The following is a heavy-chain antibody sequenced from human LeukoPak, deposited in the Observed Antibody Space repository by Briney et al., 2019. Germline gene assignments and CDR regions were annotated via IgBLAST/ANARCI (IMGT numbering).Heavy chain of an antibody. Sequence: PGGSLRLSCAASGFTFSSYWMSWVRQAPVKGLEWVSSISSSSSYIYYADSVKGRFTISRDNAKNSLYLQMNSLRAEDTAVYYCARDSYRGDYRGPFDPWGQGTLVTVSS. J-gene: IGHJ5*02. CDR3: ARDSYRGDYRGPFDP. CDR2: ISSSSSYI. D-gene: IGHD1-26*01. CDR1: GFTFSSYW. V-gene: IGHV3-21*01.